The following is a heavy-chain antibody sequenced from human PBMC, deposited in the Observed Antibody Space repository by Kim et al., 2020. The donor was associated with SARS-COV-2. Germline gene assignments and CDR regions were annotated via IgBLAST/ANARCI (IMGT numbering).Heavy chain of an antibody. V-gene: IGHV3-48*01. CDR3: DSNAASELPLGYYGMDV. CDR2: ISSSSTI. D-gene: IGHD3-16*01. J-gene: IGHJ6*02. Sequence: GGSLRLSCAASGFTFSSYSMNWVRQAPGKGLEWVAYISSSSTIYYADSVKCRFTIYRDNAKNSLYLQINSLRAADMSVYYCDSNAASELPLGYYGMDVWGQGTTVTVSS. CDR1: GFTFSSYS.